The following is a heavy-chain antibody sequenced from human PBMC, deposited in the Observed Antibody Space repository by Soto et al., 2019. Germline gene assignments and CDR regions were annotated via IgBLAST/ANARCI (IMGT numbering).Heavy chain of an antibody. V-gene: IGHV5-10-1*01. J-gene: IGHJ6*02. D-gene: IGHD6-19*01. Sequence: PGESLKISCKGSGHSFTNFWISWVRQMPGKGLEWMGRIDPSDSQTNYSPSFQGHVTISVDKSLSTAYLQWSSLKASDSAMYYCGAVINPRYYYYGMDVWGQGTTVTVS. CDR2: IDPSDSQT. CDR1: GHSFTNFW. CDR3: GAVINPRYYYYGMDV.